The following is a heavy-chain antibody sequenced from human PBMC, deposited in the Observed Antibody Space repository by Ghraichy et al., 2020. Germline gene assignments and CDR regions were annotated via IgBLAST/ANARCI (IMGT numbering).Heavy chain of an antibody. CDR1: GFTVSSNY. J-gene: IGHJ4*02. D-gene: IGHD2-2*01. Sequence: GESLNISCAASGFTVSSNYMSWVRQAPGKGLEWVSVIYSGGSTYYADSVKGRFTISRDNSKNTLYLQMNSLRAEDTAVYYCARAVVPAAIFTQTYYFDYWGQGTLVTVSS. CDR3: ARAVVPAAIFTQTYYFDY. V-gene: IGHV3-53*01. CDR2: IYSGGST.